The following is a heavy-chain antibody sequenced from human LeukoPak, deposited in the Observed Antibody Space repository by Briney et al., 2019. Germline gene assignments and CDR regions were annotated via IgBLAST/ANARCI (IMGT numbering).Heavy chain of an antibody. CDR2: ISAYNGNT. CDR1: GYTFTSYG. J-gene: IGHJ4*02. Sequence: ASVKVSCKASGYTFTSYGISWVRQAPGQGLEWMGWISAYNGNTNYAQKLQGRVTMTTDTSTSTAYMELRSLRSDDTAVYYCVDIATTVTTADYWGQGTLVTVSS. V-gene: IGHV1-18*01. CDR3: VDIATTVTTADY. D-gene: IGHD4-11*01.